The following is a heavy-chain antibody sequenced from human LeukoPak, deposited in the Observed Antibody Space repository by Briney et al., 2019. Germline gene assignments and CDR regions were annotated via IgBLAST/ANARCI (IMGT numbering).Heavy chain of an antibody. D-gene: IGHD3-16*02. CDR3: ARGIADRYDYVWGSYRLYFDC. CDR1: GGSISSGSYY. V-gene: IGHV4-61*02. J-gene: IGHJ4*02. CDR2: IYISGST. Sequence: SETLSLTCTVSGGSISSGSYYWSWIRQPAGKGLEWIGRIYISGSTNYNPSLKSRVTISIDTSKNQFSLKLDSVTAADTAVYYCARGIADRYDYVWGSYRLYFDCWGQGTLVTVSS.